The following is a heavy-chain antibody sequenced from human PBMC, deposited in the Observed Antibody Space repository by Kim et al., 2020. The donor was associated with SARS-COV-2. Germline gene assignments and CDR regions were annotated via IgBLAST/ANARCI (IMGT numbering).Heavy chain of an antibody. CDR1: GFTFSDYY. CDR2: ISSSGSTI. J-gene: IGHJ5*02. Sequence: GGSLRLSCAASGFTFSDYYMSWIRQAPGKGLEWVSYISSSGSTIYYADSVKGRFTISRDNAKNSVYLQMNSLRAEDAAVYYCATHLHSGLDILTGNSPGPRGIDPWGDRALVTVSS. V-gene: IGHV3-11*01. CDR3: ATHLHSGLDILTGNSPGPRGIDP. D-gene: IGHD3-9*01.